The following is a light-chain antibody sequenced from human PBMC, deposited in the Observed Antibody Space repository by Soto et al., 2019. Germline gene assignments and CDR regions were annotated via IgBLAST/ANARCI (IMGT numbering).Light chain of an antibody. J-gene: IGKJ4*01. CDR1: QSVSSSY. CDR2: DAS. CDR3: QQLSTYPLT. Sequence: DIVLTQSPGTLSLSPGERATLSCRASQSVSSSYLAWYQQKPGQAPRLLIYDASSRATGIPDRFGGSGSGTEFTLTISSLQPEDFATYYCQQLSTYPLTFGGGTKVEIK. V-gene: IGKV3D-20*02.